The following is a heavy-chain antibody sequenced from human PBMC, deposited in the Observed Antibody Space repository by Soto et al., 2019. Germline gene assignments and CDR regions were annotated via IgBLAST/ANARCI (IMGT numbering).Heavy chain of an antibody. CDR2: INAGNGNT. V-gene: IGHV1-3*01. CDR3: ARVGVRYSSSWSVLDWFDP. D-gene: IGHD6-13*01. J-gene: IGHJ5*02. CDR1: GYTFTSYA. Sequence: EKLSYMASGYTFTSYAMHWVCQAHGQRIECMGWINAGNGNTKYSQKFQGRVTITRDTSASTAYMELSSLRSEDTAVYYCARVGVRYSSSWSVLDWFDPWGQGTLVTVSS.